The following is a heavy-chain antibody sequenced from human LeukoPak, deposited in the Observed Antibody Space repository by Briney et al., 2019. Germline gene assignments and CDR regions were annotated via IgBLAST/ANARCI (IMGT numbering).Heavy chain of an antibody. CDR3: AREAVDYGSGSLDF. J-gene: IGHJ4*02. D-gene: IGHD3-10*01. CDR1: GGSIGSYY. Sequence: PSETLALTCTVSGGSIGSYYWSWIRQPAGKGLERIGRAHSSGSTNYIPSIKSRVTMSIDTSKNQFSLKLSSVTAADTAMYYCAREAVDYGSGSLDFWGQGTLVTVSS. V-gene: IGHV4-4*07. CDR2: AHSSGST.